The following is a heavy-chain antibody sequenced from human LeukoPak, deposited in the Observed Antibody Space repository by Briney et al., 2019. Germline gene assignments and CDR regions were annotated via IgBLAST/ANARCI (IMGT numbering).Heavy chain of an antibody. D-gene: IGHD6-6*01. CDR2: INPNSGGT. V-gene: IGHV1-2*02. CDR3: ARGLAARDKRRRTDYFDY. Sequence: ASVKVSCKASGYTFTGYYMHWVRQAPGQGLEWMGWINPNSGGTNYAQKFQGRVTITRNTSISTAYMELSSLRSEDTAVYYCARGLAARDKRRRTDYFDYWGQGTLVTVSS. CDR1: GYTFTGYY. J-gene: IGHJ4*02.